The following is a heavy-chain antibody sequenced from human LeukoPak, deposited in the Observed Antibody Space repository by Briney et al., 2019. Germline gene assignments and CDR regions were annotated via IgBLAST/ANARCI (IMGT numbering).Heavy chain of an antibody. V-gene: IGHV3-23*01. CDR1: GFTFSNYA. D-gene: IGHD6-19*01. Sequence: PGGSLRLSCAASGFTFSNYAMSWARQAPGKGLAWVSGIGGSGDSTYYGDSVKGRFIISRDNSKNTLYLRMNSLRAEDTAVYYCAKGYRSGWFPWFDPWGQGTLVTVSS. CDR2: IGGSGDST. CDR3: AKGYRSGWFPWFDP. J-gene: IGHJ5*02.